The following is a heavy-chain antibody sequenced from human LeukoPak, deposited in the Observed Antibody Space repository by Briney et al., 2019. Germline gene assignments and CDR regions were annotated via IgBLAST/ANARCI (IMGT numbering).Heavy chain of an antibody. D-gene: IGHD3-10*01. V-gene: IGHV3-30*18. CDR1: GFTFSSYG. CDR3: AKDTVLLWFGELFSNGLDY. J-gene: IGHJ4*02. CDR2: ISYDGSNK. Sequence: GGSLRLSCAASGFTFSSYGMHWVRQAPGKGLEWVAVISYDGSNKYYADSVKGRFTISRDNSKNTLYLQMNCLRAEDTAVYYCAKDTVLLWFGELFSNGLDYWGQGTLVTVSS.